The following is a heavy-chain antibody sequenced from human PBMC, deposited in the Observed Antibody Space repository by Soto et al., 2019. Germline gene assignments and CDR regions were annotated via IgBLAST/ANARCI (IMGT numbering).Heavy chain of an antibody. D-gene: IGHD1-26*01. J-gene: IGHJ6*02. Sequence: GGSLRLSCAASGFTFSSYWMNWVRQAPGKGLVWVSRINSDGSSTSYADSVKGRFTISRDNAKNTLYLQMNSLRAEDTAVYYCAREPQSFFSVSYYYYYGMDVWGQGTTVTVSS. CDR1: GFTFSSYW. CDR3: AREPQSFFSVSYYYYYGMDV. CDR2: INSDGSST. V-gene: IGHV3-74*01.